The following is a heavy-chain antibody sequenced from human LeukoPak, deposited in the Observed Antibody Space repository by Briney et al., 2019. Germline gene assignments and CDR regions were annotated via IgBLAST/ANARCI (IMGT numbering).Heavy chain of an antibody. J-gene: IGHJ4*02. Sequence: SETLCLTCAVYGGSFSGYYWSWIRQPPGKGLERIGEINHSGSTNYDPSLKSRVTISVDTSKNQFSLKLSAVTAADTAVYYCARDGDSSGWTRSDYWGQGTLVTVSS. V-gene: IGHV4-34*01. CDR3: ARDGDSSGWTRSDY. CDR2: INHSGST. CDR1: GGSFSGYY. D-gene: IGHD6-19*01.